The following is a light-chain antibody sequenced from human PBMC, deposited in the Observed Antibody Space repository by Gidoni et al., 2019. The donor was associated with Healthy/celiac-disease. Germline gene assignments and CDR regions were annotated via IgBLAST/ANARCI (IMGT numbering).Light chain of an antibody. CDR3: ATWDNSLNAWV. CDR1: SSNIGSNP. CDR2: RSN. Sequence: QSVLTQPPSASGTPGQRVTISCSGSSSNIGSNPVNWYQQLPGTAPKLLIYRSNQRPSGVPYLFSGSKSGTSASLAISGLQSEDEADYYCATWDNSLNAWVFGGGTKLTVL. J-gene: IGLJ3*02. V-gene: IGLV1-44*01.